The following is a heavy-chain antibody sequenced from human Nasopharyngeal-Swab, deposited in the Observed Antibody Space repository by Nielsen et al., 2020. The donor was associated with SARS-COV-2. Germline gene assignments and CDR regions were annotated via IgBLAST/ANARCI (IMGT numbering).Heavy chain of an antibody. CDR3: ARTRAHYDILTGYYIPQQYYFDY. J-gene: IGHJ4*02. D-gene: IGHD3-9*01. V-gene: IGHV4-31*02. CDR2: IYYSGST. Sequence: WIRQPPGKGLEWIGYIYYSGSTYYNQSLKSRVTISVDTSKKQFSLKLSSVTAADTAVYYCARTRAHYDILTGYYIPQQYYFDYWGQGTLVTVSS.